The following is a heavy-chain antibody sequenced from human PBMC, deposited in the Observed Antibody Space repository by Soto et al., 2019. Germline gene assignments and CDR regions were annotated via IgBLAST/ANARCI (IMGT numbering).Heavy chain of an antibody. V-gene: IGHV3-30-3*01. CDR1: GFTFSSYA. CDR3: ARGSVVVVITGPYYFDY. J-gene: IGHJ4*02. D-gene: IGHD3-22*01. CDR2: ISYDGSNK. Sequence: LRLSCAASGFTFSSYAMHWVRQAPGKGLEWVAVISYDGSNKYYADSVKGRFTISRDNSKNTLYLQMDSLRAEDTAVYYCARGSVVVVITGPYYFDYWGQGTLVTVSS.